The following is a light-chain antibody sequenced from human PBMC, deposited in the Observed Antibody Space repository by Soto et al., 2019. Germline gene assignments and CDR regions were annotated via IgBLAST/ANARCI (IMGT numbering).Light chain of an antibody. J-gene: IGKJ5*01. CDR3: QQSYSTPSIT. CDR1: QSISDY. CDR2: AAS. V-gene: IGKV1-39*01. Sequence: DIQMTQSPSSLSASVGDRVTITCRASQSISDYLNWYQQKPGKAPKLLIYAASSLQGGVPSRFSGSGSGTDFTLTISSLQPEDFATYYCQQSYSTPSITFGQGTRLEIK.